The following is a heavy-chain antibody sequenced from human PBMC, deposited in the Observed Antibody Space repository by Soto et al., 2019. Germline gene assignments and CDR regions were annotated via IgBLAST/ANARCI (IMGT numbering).Heavy chain of an antibody. CDR3: ARDHRRAVAGPNWFDP. D-gene: IGHD6-19*01. CDR1: GGSFSGYY. CDR2: SNHSGST. J-gene: IGHJ5*02. V-gene: IGHV4-34*01. Sequence: QVQLQQWGAGLLKPSETLSLTCAVYGGSFSGYYWSWIRQPPGKGLEWIGESNHSGSTNYNPSRKNRVTISGDTSKNQFSRKLSSVTAADTAVYYCARDHRRAVAGPNWFDPWGQGTLVTVSS.